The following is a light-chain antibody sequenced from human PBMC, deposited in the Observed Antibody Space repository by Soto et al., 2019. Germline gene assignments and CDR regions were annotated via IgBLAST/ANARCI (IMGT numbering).Light chain of an antibody. CDR1: QRVSSN. CDR2: GAS. Sequence: EIVMTQSPATLSVSPGERATLSCRASQRVSSNLAWYQQKPGQAPRLLIYGASNRATGIPARFSGSGSGTDFTLTISDLEPEDFAVYYCQQHSHWPPWTFGQGTKVDIK. CDR3: QQHSHWPPWT. J-gene: IGKJ1*01. V-gene: IGKV3-11*01.